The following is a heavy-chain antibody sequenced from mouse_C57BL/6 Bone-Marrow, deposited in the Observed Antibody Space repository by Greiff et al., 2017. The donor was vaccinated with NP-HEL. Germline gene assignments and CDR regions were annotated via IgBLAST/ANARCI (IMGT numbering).Heavy chain of an antibody. J-gene: IGHJ2*01. CDR2: IDPSDSYT. CDR3: ARLSGRGGY. D-gene: IGHD1-3*01. CDR1: GYTFTSYW. Sequence: QVQLQQPGAELVMPGASVKLSCKASGYTFTSYWMHWVKQRPGQGLEWIGEIDPSDSYTNYNQKFKGKSTLTGDKSSSTAYMQLSSLTSEDSAVYYCARLSGRGGYWGQGTTLTVSS. V-gene: IGHV1-69*01.